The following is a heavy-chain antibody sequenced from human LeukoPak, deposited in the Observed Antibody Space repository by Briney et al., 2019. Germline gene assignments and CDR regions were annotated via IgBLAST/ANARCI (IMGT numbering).Heavy chain of an antibody. CDR1: GFTFSSYA. CDR2: MSGSGGGT. J-gene: IGHJ4*02. Sequence: GGSLRLSCAASGFTFSSYAMTWVRQGPEKGLEWVSAMSGSGGGTYYADSVKGRFTISRDNSKNTLYLQMHSLRAEDTAVYYCAKRSGGYLYYFDYWGRGTLVPVSS. CDR3: AKRSGGYLYYFDY. D-gene: IGHD1-26*01. V-gene: IGHV3-23*01.